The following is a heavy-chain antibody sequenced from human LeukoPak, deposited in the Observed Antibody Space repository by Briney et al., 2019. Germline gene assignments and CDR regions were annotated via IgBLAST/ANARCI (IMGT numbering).Heavy chain of an antibody. CDR2: IYGDDSDT. CDR3: ATKTLHPDDSGGNSDNNHFDY. CDR1: GYSFTNYW. J-gene: IGHJ4*02. D-gene: IGHD4-23*01. Sequence: GESLKISCKGSGYSFTNYWIGWVRQMPGKGLEWMGIIYGDDSDTRYSPSFQGQVTISADKSISTAYLQWSSLKASDTAIYYCATKTLHPDDSGGNSDNNHFDYWGQGPRSPSPQ. V-gene: IGHV5-51*01.